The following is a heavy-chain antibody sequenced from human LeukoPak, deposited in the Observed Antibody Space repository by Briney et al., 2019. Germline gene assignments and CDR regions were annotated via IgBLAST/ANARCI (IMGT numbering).Heavy chain of an antibody. Sequence: SETLSLTCTVSGGSISSYYWSWIRQPPGKGLEWIGYIHYSGSTNYNPPLKSRVTISVDRFENQFSLKLSSVTAADTAVYYCAREYGGYNELDYWGQGALVTVSS. CDR1: GGSISSYY. V-gene: IGHV4-59*01. CDR2: IHYSGST. D-gene: IGHD5-24*01. CDR3: AREYGGYNELDY. J-gene: IGHJ4*02.